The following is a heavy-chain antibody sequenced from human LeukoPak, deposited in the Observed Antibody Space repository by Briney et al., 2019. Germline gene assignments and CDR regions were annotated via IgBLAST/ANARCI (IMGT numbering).Heavy chain of an antibody. CDR3: ALIGASSWYDY. CDR1: GGSISSGGYY. Sequence: ASETLSLTCTVSGGSISSGGYYWSWIRQHPGKGLEWIGYIYYSGSTYYNPSLKSRVTISVDTSKNQFSLKLSSVTAADTAVYYCALIGASSWYDYWGQGTLVTVSS. J-gene: IGHJ4*02. D-gene: IGHD6-13*01. CDR2: IYYSGST. V-gene: IGHV4-31*03.